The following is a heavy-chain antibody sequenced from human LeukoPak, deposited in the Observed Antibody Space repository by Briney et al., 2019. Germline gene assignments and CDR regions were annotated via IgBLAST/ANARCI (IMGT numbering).Heavy chain of an antibody. CDR2: IYSGGST. D-gene: IGHD5-18*01. CDR1: GFTFSSNY. CDR3: ARGYSYGYFDY. J-gene: IGHJ4*02. Sequence: GGSLRLSCAASGFTFSSNYMSWVRQAPGKGLEWVSVIYSGGSTYYADSVKGRLTISRDNSKNTLYLQMNSLRAEDTAVYYCARGYSYGYFDYWGQGTLVTVSS. V-gene: IGHV3-53*01.